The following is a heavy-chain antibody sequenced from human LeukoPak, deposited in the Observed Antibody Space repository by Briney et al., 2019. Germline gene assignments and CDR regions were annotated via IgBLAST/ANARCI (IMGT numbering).Heavy chain of an antibody. CDR1: GFTFSAYA. CDR2: ISDDGGRT. CDR3: AKGSNNYPDNFDY. Sequence: GGSLRLSCAASGFTFSAYAMSWVRQAPGKGLEWVSAISDDGGRTYYADSVKGRFTISRDNSKNTLFLQMNSLRAEDAAVYYCAKGSNNYPDNFDYWGQGTLVTVSS. D-gene: IGHD1-1*01. V-gene: IGHV3-23*01. J-gene: IGHJ4*02.